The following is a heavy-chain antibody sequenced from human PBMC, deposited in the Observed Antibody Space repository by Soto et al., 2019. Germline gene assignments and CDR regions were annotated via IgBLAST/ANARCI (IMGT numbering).Heavy chain of an antibody. CDR1: GFTFSDYY. V-gene: IGHV3-11*01. Sequence: GGSLRLSCAASGFTFSDYYMSWIRQAPGKGLEWVSYISSSGSTIYYADSVKGRFTISRDNAKNSLYLQMNSLRAEDTAVYYCARVVAATIDQYYYYYYMDVWGKGTTVTVSS. J-gene: IGHJ6*03. CDR2: ISSSGSTI. CDR3: ARVVAATIDQYYYYYYMDV. D-gene: IGHD2-15*01.